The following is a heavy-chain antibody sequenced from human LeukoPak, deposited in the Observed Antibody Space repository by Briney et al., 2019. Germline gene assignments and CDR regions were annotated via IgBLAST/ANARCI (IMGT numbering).Heavy chain of an antibody. CDR1: GFTFSSYS. CDR3: ARAHYYDSSGYYY. CDR2: ISSSSSNI. Sequence: GGSLRLSCAASGFTFSSYSMNWVRQAPGKGLEWVSSISSSSSNIYYEDSVKGRFTISRDNAKNSLYLQMNSLRDEDTAVYYCARAHYYDSSGYYYWGQGTLVTVSS. J-gene: IGHJ4*02. V-gene: IGHV3-21*01. D-gene: IGHD3-22*01.